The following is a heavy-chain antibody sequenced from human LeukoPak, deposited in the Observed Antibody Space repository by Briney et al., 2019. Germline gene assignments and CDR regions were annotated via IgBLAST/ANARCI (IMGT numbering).Heavy chain of an antibody. V-gene: IGHV3-48*01. Sequence: GGSLRLSCAASGFTFSTYGMNWVRQAPGKGLEWVSHISSISDNIKYADSVKGRFTISRDNVKNSLYLQMNSLRAEDTALYYCAREWDSWGQGTLVTVSS. CDR1: GFTFSTYG. J-gene: IGHJ4*02. CDR2: ISSISDNI. CDR3: AREWDS.